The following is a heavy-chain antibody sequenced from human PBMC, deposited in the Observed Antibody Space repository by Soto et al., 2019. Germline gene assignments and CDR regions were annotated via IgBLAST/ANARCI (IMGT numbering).Heavy chain of an antibody. CDR3: TRGGGPEIAATSGSH. CDR1: GFTFTRYW. D-gene: IGHD5-12*01. J-gene: IGHJ4*02. V-gene: IGHV3-74*01. CDR2: INPDGSDA. Sequence: EVQLVESGGTVVQPGGSLRLSCAASGFTFTRYWIHWVRQSPGTGLVWVSRINPDGSDAGYADSVRGRFTISRDNAKNTVYLQMNNLRAEDTALYYCTRGGGPEIAATSGSHWGQGTLVTVSS.